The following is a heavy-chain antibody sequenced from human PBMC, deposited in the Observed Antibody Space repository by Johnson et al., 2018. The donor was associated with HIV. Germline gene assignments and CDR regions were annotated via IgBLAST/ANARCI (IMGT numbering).Heavy chain of an antibody. CDR2: ISYDGSNK. D-gene: IGHD1-26*01. V-gene: IGHV3-30*14. CDR3: ARDDSGSKSLGAFDI. Sequence: QERLVESGGGVVQPGRSLRLSCAASGFTFSSYAMHWVRQAPGKGLEWVAVISYDGSNKYYADSVKGRFTISRDNSKNTLYLQMNSLRAEDTAVYYCARDDSGSKSLGAFDIWGQGTMVTVSS. J-gene: IGHJ3*02. CDR1: GFTFSSYA.